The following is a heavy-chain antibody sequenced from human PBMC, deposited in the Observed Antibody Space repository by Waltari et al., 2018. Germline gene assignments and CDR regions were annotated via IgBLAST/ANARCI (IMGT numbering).Heavy chain of an antibody. CDR3: ARKQQPEGAFDI. Sequence: QVQLVESGGGVVQPGRSLRLSCAASGFTFSSYGMHWVRQAPGKGLEWVAVIWYDGSNKYYADSVKGRFTISRDNSKNTLYLQMNSLRAEDTAVYYCARKQQPEGAFDIWGQGTMVTVSS. V-gene: IGHV3-33*01. CDR1: GFTFSSYG. D-gene: IGHD6-13*01. J-gene: IGHJ3*02. CDR2: IWYDGSNK.